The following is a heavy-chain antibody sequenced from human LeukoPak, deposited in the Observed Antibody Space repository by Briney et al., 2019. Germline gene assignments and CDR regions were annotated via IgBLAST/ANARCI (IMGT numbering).Heavy chain of an antibody. V-gene: IGHV5-51*01. D-gene: IGHD5-12*01. CDR3: ARVEGIVATADAFDI. J-gene: IGHJ3*02. Sequence: GESLKISCKGSGYSFTSYWIGWVRQMPGKGLEWMGIIYPGDSDTRYSPSFQGQVTISADKSTSTAYLQWSSLKASDTAMYYCARVEGIVATADAFDIWGQGTMVTVSS. CDR1: GYSFTSYW. CDR2: IYPGDSDT.